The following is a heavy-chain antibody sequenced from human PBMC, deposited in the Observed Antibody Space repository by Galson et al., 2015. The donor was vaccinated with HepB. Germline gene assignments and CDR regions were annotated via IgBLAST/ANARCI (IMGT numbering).Heavy chain of an antibody. V-gene: IGHV3-74*01. Sequence: SLRLSCAASRFTFSRYWMHWVRQAPGKGLVWVSRINSDGGTTSYADSVKGRFTISRDNAKNTLYLQMNSLRAEDTAVYYCARAIHYGDYYYYYAMDVWGQGTTVTVSS. J-gene: IGHJ6*02. CDR3: ARAIHYGDYYYYYAMDV. CDR1: RFTFSRYW. CDR2: INSDGGTT. D-gene: IGHD4-17*01.